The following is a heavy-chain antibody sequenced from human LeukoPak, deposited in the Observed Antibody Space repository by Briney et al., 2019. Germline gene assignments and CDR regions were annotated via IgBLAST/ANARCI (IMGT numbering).Heavy chain of an antibody. CDR1: GFTFSSFW. CDR3: ARDLDYGGYSNFEY. CDR2: IKSDGSST. J-gene: IGHJ4*02. Sequence: GGSLRLSCAASGFTFSSFWMHWVRQAPGKGLVWVSRIKSDGSSTSYADSVKGRFTISRDNAKNTLYLQMNSLRAEDTAVHYCARDLDYGGYSNFEYWGQGTLVTVSP. V-gene: IGHV3-74*01. D-gene: IGHD4-23*01.